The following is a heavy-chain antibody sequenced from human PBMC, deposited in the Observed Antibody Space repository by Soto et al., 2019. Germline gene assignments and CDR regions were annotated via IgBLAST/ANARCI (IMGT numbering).Heavy chain of an antibody. J-gene: IGHJ4*02. Sequence: PSETLSLTCAVYGGSFSGYYWSWIRQPPGKGLEWVGEINHSGSTNYNPSLKSRVTISVDTSKNQFSLKLSSVTAADTAVYYCARAATLYSSGRVYFDYWGQGTLVTVSS. CDR3: ARAATLYSSGRVYFDY. CDR1: GGSFSGYY. V-gene: IGHV4-34*01. D-gene: IGHD5-18*01. CDR2: INHSGST.